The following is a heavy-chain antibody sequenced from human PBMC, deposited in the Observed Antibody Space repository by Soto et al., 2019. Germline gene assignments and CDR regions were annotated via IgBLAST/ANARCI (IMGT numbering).Heavy chain of an antibody. CDR2: THYSGDT. V-gene: IGHV4-31*03. CDR3: ARGDSQVSSVFDY. CDR1: GGPFPNGGYY. Sequence: QVQLQESGPGLVKPSQTLSLTCTVSGGPFPNGGYYWSWIRQEPGKGLEWIGYTHYSGDTSYNPYLRSRVTKSTATSKTQFSLRLRSVTSADTPVSYCARGDSQVSSVFDYWGQGMLVTVSS. J-gene: IGHJ4*02. D-gene: IGHD3-16*01.